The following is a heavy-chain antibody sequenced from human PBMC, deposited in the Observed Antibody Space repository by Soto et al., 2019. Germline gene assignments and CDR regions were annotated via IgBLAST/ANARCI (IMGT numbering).Heavy chain of an antibody. CDR2: ISYDGSNK. Sequence: QVQLVESGGGVVQPGRSLRLSCAASGFTFSSYGMHWVRQAPGKGLEWVAVISYDGSNKYYADSVKGRFTISRDNSKNTLYLQMNSLRAEDTAVYYCAKDQLRIIDYWGQGTLVTVSS. D-gene: IGHD4-17*01. CDR3: AKDQLRIIDY. V-gene: IGHV3-30*18. CDR1: GFTFSSYG. J-gene: IGHJ4*02.